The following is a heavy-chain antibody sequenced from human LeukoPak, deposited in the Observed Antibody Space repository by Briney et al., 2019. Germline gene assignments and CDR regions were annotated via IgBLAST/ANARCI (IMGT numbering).Heavy chain of an antibody. CDR2: IIPIFGTA. CDR3: ARDRGGITIFGVDAARRSREYYYMDV. D-gene: IGHD3-3*01. V-gene: IGHV1-69*13. CDR1: GGTFSSYA. J-gene: IGHJ6*03. Sequence: GASVKVSCKASGGTFSSYAISWVRQAPGQGLEWMGGIIPIFGTANYAQKFQGRVTITADESTSTAYMELSSLRSEDTAVYYCARDRGGITIFGVDAARRSREYYYMDVWGKGTTVTVSS.